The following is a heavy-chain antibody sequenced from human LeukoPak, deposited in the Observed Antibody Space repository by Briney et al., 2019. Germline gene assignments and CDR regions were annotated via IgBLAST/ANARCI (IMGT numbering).Heavy chain of an antibody. CDR1: GFTFSTYA. CDR2: ISYDGTNK. D-gene: IGHD3-10*02. J-gene: IGHJ4*02. CDR3: TRDGQGTGEMFDY. V-gene: IGHV3-30*14. Sequence: GRSLSLSCAVSGFTFSTYAMHWVRLAPGKGLEWVAFISYDGTNKYYADSVKGRFTISRDISKSTVYLQMNSLTFEDTAVYYCTRDGQGTGEMFDYWGQGTLVTVSS.